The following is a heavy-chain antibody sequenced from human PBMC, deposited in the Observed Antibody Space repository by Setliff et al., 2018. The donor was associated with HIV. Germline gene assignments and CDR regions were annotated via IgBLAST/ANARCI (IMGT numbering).Heavy chain of an antibody. CDR1: GFTFTGYW. J-gene: IGHJ5*02. Sequence: PGGSLRLSCAASGFTFTGYWMHLVRQAPGKGLLWVSRINNDGSSTTYADSVKGRFTISRDNAKNMVYLQMNSLRVEDTALYYCGRGISARPGAPGNWYDPWGQGTLVTVSS. D-gene: IGHD6-6*01. V-gene: IGHV3-74*01. CDR3: GRGISARPGAPGNWYDP. CDR2: INNDGSST.